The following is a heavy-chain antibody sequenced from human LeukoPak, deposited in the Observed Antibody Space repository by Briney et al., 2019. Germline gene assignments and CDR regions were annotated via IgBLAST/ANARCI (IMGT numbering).Heavy chain of an antibody. J-gene: IGHJ3*02. CDR1: GFTFSSYE. V-gene: IGHV3-48*03. D-gene: IGHD3-22*01. CDR2: IGTSDSST. Sequence: GGSLRLSCSASGFTFSSYEMNWVRQAPGKGLEWVSYIGTSDSSTYYADSVKGRFTISRDNAKNSLYLQMNSLRAEDTAVYYCARYGDSCVYYSADAFDIWGQGTMVTVSS. CDR3: ARYGDSCVYYSADAFDI.